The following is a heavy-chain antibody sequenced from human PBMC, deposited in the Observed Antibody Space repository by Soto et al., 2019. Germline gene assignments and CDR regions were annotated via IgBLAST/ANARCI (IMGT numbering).Heavy chain of an antibody. Sequence: SETLSLTCTFSGFSVKSFHYYLNFIRQSPGKGLEWIGYIYYSGSTNYNSSLKSRLSISIDTSRNQFSLKLTSVTAADTAAYYCARESSLLLDDSGNKLDHWGQGTLVTVSS. CDR2: IYYSGST. J-gene: IGHJ4*01. D-gene: IGHD3-10*01. CDR3: ARESSLLLDDSGNKLDH. V-gene: IGHV4-61*01. CDR1: GFSVKSFHYY.